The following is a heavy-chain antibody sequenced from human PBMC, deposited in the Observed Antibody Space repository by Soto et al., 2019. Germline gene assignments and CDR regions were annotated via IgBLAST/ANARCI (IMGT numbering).Heavy chain of an antibody. CDR1: GGTFSSYS. Sequence: QVQLVQSGAELKKPGSSVRVSCQASGGTFSSYSVNWVRQAPGHGLEWMGGIIPIFATADHAQRSQGRVTISEDKSTNTADMELRSLISADAAVYYCGVRASGFGGVSLGVLDVWGQGTTVTVSS. CDR2: IIPIFATA. D-gene: IGHD3-3*01. V-gene: IGHV1-69*14. CDR3: GVRASGFGGVSLGVLDV. J-gene: IGHJ6*01.